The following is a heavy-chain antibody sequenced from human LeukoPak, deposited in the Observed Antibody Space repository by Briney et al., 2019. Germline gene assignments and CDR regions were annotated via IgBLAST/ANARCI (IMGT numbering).Heavy chain of an antibody. D-gene: IGHD3-3*01. Sequence: SQTLSLTCTVSGGSISSGDYCWSWIRQPPGKGLEWIGYIYYSGSTYYNPSLKSRVTISVDTSKNQFSLKLSSVTAADTAVYYCARDVTYYDFWSGYSWFDPWGQGTLVTVSS. J-gene: IGHJ5*02. CDR2: IYYSGST. CDR3: ARDVTYYDFWSGYSWFDP. V-gene: IGHV4-30-4*08. CDR1: GGSISSGDYC.